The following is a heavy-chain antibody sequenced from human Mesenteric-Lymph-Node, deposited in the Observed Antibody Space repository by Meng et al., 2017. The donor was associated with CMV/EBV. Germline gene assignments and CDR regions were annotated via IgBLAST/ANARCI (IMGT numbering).Heavy chain of an antibody. D-gene: IGHD3-9*01. CDR3: ATAVRYDILTGYYVDGYYGMDV. J-gene: IGHJ6*02. V-gene: IGHV1-24*01. CDR1: GSTLPELS. Sequence: SVTVSCNVSGSTLPELSMHWPRQAPGKGLEWMGGFDPEDGETIYAQKFQGRVTMTEDTSTDTAYMELSSLRSEDTAVYYCATAVRYDILTGYYVDGYYGMDVWGQGTTVTVSS. CDR2: FDPEDGET.